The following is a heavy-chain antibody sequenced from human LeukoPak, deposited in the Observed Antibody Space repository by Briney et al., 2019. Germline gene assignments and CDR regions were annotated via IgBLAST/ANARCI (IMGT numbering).Heavy chain of an antibody. CDR2: IYYSGST. CDR1: GGSISSGGYY. Sequence: SETLSLTCTVSGGSISSGGYYWTWIRQPPGKGLEWIGSIYYSGSTYYNPSLKSRVTISVDTSKNQFSLKLSSVTAADTAVYYCARHQVAVAGKGSLFDYWGQGTLVTVSS. CDR3: ARHQVAVAGKGSLFDY. D-gene: IGHD6-19*01. J-gene: IGHJ4*02. V-gene: IGHV4-39*01.